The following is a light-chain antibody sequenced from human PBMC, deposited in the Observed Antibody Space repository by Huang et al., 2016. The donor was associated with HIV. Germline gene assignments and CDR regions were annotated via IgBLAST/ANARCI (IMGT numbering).Light chain of an antibody. Sequence: DIQMTQSPSSLSASVGDRVTITCRTSDNLVNSLNWYQQKSGAAPVLLIYGASNLQTGVSSRFSGGGSVTHFTLTITNLRPEDFATYYCQQSHTTPHTFGQGTRLE. V-gene: IGKV1-39*01. CDR1: DNLVNS. J-gene: IGKJ2*01. CDR3: QQSHTTPHT. CDR2: GAS.